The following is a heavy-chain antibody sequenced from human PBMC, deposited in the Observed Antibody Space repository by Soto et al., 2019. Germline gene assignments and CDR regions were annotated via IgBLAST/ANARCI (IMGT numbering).Heavy chain of an antibody. CDR1: GFSFSNYA. D-gene: IGHD1-1*01. J-gene: IGHJ3*01. CDR3: VRDERSAFDF. V-gene: IGHV3-48*02. Sequence: EVQLVESGGGLVQPGGSRRVSCAASGFSFSNYAMNWVRQAPGKGLEWVSYISIGSGSIFYADSVKGRFTISRDDAKNSLYMQMNTLRDEDTAGYYCVRDERSAFDFWGQGTMVTVYS. CDR2: ISIGSGSI.